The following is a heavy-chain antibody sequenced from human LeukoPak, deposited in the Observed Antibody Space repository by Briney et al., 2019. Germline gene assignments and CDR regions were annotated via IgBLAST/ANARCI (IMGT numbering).Heavy chain of an antibody. D-gene: IGHD2-2*02. Sequence: SETLSLTCAVYGGSFSGYYWSWIRQPPGKGLEWIGEINHSGSTNYNPSLKSRVTISVDTSKNQFSLKLSSVTAADTAVYYCAREGGYCSSTSCYNGLGAFDIWGQGTMVAVSS. CDR3: AREGGYCSSTSCYNGLGAFDI. CDR2: INHSGST. J-gene: IGHJ3*02. CDR1: GGSFSGYY. V-gene: IGHV4-34*01.